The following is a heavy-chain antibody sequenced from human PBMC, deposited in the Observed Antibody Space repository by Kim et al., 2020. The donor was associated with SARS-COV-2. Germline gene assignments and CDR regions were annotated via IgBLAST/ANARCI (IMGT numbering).Heavy chain of an antibody. V-gene: IGHV3-30*18. CDR2: ISYDGSNK. Sequence: GGSLRLSCAASGFTFSSYGMHWVRQAPGKGLEWVAVISYDGSNKYYADSVKGRFTISRDNSKNTLYLQMNSLRAEDTAVYYCAKVKVSGWLLWFYYGMDVWGQGTTVTVSS. CDR1: GFTFSSYG. D-gene: IGHD3-3*01. J-gene: IGHJ6*02. CDR3: AKVKVSGWLLWFYYGMDV.